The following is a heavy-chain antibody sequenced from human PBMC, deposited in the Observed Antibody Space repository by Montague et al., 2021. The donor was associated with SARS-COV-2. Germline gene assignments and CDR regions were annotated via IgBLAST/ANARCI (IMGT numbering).Heavy chain of an antibody. CDR3: ARGSGCSGGSGDTGWDPYYDDGMDV. Sequence: SETLSLTCAVYGGSFSDYYWSWIRQPPGKGLEWIGEINHSGSTSYNPSLKSRVTISVDTSKNQFSLKLSSVTAADTAVYYCARGSGCSGGSGDTGWDPYYDDGMDVWGQGTTVTVSS. CDR1: GGSFSDYY. D-gene: IGHD2-15*01. CDR2: INHSGST. V-gene: IGHV4-34*01. J-gene: IGHJ6*02.